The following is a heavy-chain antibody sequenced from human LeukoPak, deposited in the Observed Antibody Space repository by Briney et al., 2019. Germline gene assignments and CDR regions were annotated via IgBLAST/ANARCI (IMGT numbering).Heavy chain of an antibody. CDR2: ISGSGGST. CDR1: GFTFSSYA. Sequence: GGSLRLSCAASGFTFSSYAMSWVRQAPGKGLEWVSAISGSGGSTYYADSVKGRFTISRDNSKNTLYLQMNSLKAEDTAVYYCAKSLCGGDCYSSGYFDYWGQGTLVTVSS. CDR3: AKSLCGGDCYSSGYFDY. J-gene: IGHJ4*02. D-gene: IGHD2-21*02. V-gene: IGHV3-23*01.